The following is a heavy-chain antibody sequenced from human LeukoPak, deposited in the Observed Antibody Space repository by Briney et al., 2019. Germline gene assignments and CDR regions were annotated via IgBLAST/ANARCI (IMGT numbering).Heavy chain of an antibody. J-gene: IGHJ4*02. CDR1: GFTLNNYW. Sequence: PGGSLRPSCAATGFTLNNYWMTRVRQAPGKGLEWVANIQQSGRQKSYVDSVRGRFTISRDNDKNSLYLQMNSLRAEDTAVYYCARDASDKYDSASRIHLDSWGQGTLVTVSS. D-gene: IGHD2-15*01. CDR2: IQQSGRQK. V-gene: IGHV3-7*01. CDR3: ARDASDKYDSASRIHLDS.